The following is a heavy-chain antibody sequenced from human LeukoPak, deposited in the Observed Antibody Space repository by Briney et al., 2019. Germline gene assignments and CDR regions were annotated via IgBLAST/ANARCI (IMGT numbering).Heavy chain of an antibody. D-gene: IGHD6-19*01. CDR1: GYTFTSYY. CDR2: INPSGGTT. CDR3: AREGAVAGSSARVFDY. Sequence: PGASVKVSCKASGYTFTSYYMHWVRQAPGQGLEWMGIINPSGGTTAYAQKFQGRVTMARDTSTSTVYMELSSLRADDTAVYYCAREGAVAGSSARVFDYWGQGTLVSVSS. J-gene: IGHJ4*02. V-gene: IGHV1-46*01.